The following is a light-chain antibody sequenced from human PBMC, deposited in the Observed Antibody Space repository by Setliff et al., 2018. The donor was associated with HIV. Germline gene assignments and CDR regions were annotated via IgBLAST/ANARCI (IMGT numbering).Light chain of an antibody. Sequence: QSALTQPASVSGSPGQSITISCTGISSDVGGYYPVSWYQQHPGKAPKLMIYDVINRPSGVSNRFSGSRSGNTASLTISVLQVEDEADYYCSSYTTSSTLYVFGPGTKVTVL. CDR3: SSYTTSSTLYV. CDR1: SSDVGGYYP. V-gene: IGLV2-14*03. CDR2: DVI. J-gene: IGLJ1*01.